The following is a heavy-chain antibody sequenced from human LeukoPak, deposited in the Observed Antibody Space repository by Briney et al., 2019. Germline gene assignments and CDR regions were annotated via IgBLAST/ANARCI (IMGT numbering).Heavy chain of an antibody. CDR2: SRDKGNSYTT. V-gene: IGHV3-72*01. CDR1: GFTFSDHY. J-gene: IGHJ4*02. D-gene: IGHD2-2*01. CDR3: ARDISSSLPR. Sequence: GGSLRLSCAASGFTFSDHYIDWVRQAPGKGLEWVGRSRDKGNSYTTAYAASVRGRFTISRDNAKNSLYLQMNSLRAEDTAVYYCARDISSSLPRWGQGTLVTVSS.